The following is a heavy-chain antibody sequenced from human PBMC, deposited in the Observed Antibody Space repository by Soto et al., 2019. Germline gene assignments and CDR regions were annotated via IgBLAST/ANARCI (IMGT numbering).Heavy chain of an antibody. D-gene: IGHD3-22*01. CDR3: ASSYYDSSGYYWPFDY. Sequence: PGESLKISCKGSGYSFTSYWIGWVRQMLGKGLEWMGIIYPGDSDTRYSPSFQGQVTISADKSISTAYLQWSSLKASDTAMYYCASSYYDSSGYYWPFDYWGQGTLVTVSS. CDR2: IYPGDSDT. V-gene: IGHV5-51*01. CDR1: GYSFTSYW. J-gene: IGHJ4*02.